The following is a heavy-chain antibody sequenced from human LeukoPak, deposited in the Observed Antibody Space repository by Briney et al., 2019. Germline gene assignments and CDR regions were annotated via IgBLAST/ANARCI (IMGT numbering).Heavy chain of an antibody. CDR3: ARVRGVTTGKFGWTADAFDI. Sequence: SETLSLTCTVSGGSISSYYWSWIRQPPGKGLEWIGYIYYSGSTNYNPSLKSRVTISVDTSKNQFSLKLSSVTAADTAVYYCARVRGVTTGKFGWTADAFDIWGQGTMVTVSS. J-gene: IGHJ3*02. CDR1: GGSISSYY. CDR2: IYYSGST. V-gene: IGHV4-59*01. D-gene: IGHD4-17*01.